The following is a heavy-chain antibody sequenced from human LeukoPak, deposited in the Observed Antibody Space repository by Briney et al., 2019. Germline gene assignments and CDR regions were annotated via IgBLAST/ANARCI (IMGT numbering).Heavy chain of an antibody. CDR3: ARALSITTTRGVIKGPDY. Sequence: ASVKVSCKASGGTFSSYAISWVRQAPGQGLEWMGWINPNSGGTNYAQKFQGWVTMTRDTSVSTAFMEVNRLRSDDTAVYYCARALSITTTRGVIKGPDYWGQGTLVTVSS. CDR2: INPNSGGT. J-gene: IGHJ4*02. CDR1: GGTFSSYA. D-gene: IGHD3-10*01. V-gene: IGHV1-2*04.